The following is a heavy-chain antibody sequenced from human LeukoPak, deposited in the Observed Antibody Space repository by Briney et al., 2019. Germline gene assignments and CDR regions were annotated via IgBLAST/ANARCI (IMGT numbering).Heavy chain of an antibody. V-gene: IGHV4-39*07. D-gene: IGHD2-8*02. CDR2: IYYSGST. Sequence: SETLSLTCSVSGGSISSSSHYWDWIRQPPGEGLEWIGSIYYSGSTYYNPSLKSRVTISVDTSKNQFSLKLISVTAADTAVYYCAREDTGGLDYWGQGILVTASS. J-gene: IGHJ4*02. CDR1: GGSISSSSHY. CDR3: AREDTGGLDY.